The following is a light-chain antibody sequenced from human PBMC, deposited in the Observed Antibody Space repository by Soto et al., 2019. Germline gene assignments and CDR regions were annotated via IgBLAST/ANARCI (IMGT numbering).Light chain of an antibody. CDR2: KAS. Sequence: DIQMTQSPSTLSASVGDRVTITCRASQSISSWLAWYQQKPGKAPKLLIYKASSLESGVPSRFSGSGSGTEFTLTISSLQPDDFATYYCQQYNNNRWTFGQGTKVEIK. CDR1: QSISSW. V-gene: IGKV1-5*03. CDR3: QQYNNNRWT. J-gene: IGKJ1*01.